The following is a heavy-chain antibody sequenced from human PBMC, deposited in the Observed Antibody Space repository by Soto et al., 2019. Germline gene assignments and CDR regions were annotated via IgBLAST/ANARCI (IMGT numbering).Heavy chain of an antibody. Sequence: GGSLRLSCAASGFTFSGSAMHWGRQASGRGLEWVGRIRSKANSYATAYAASVKGRSAISRDDSKNTAYLQMNSLKTEDTAVYYCTRSIGESSGYVYYYGMDVWGQGTTVTVSS. CDR2: IRSKANSYAT. V-gene: IGHV3-73*01. J-gene: IGHJ6*02. CDR1: GFTFSGSA. CDR3: TRSIGESSGYVYYYGMDV. D-gene: IGHD3-22*01.